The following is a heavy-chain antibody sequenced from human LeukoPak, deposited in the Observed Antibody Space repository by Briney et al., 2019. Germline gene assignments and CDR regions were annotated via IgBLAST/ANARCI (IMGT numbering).Heavy chain of an antibody. CDR3: AKDIGATRITMVRGDLDY. J-gene: IGHJ4*02. Sequence: PGGSLRLSCAASGFTFDDYAMHWVRQAPGKGLEWVSGISWNSGSIGYADSVKGRFTISRDNAKNSLYLQMNSLRAEDTALYYCAKDIGATRITMVRGDLDYWGQGTLVTVSS. CDR2: ISWNSGSI. CDR1: GFTFDDYA. V-gene: IGHV3-9*01. D-gene: IGHD3-10*01.